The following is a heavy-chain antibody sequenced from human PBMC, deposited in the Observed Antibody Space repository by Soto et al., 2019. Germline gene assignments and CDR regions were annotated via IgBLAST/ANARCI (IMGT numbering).Heavy chain of an antibody. D-gene: IGHD2-2*01. CDR1: GVTFISYA. V-gene: IGHV3-23*01. CDR2: IGESGTPT. Sequence: GRSLRLSCAASGVTFISYAMKWVRQATGKGLEWVSLIGESGTPTYYADSVKGRFTISRDNSGNTLFLEMYSLRAEDTAVYYCARYIPGVRYYGMDVWGQGTTVTVSS. CDR3: ARYIPGVRYYGMDV. J-gene: IGHJ6*02.